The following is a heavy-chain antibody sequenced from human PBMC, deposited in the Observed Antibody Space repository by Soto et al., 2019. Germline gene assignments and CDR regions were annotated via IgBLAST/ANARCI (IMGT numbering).Heavy chain of an antibody. CDR1: GFSLTTSGVG. D-gene: IGHD3-16*01. V-gene: IGHV2-5*02. CDR3: ADSLGEDWFDP. Sequence: QITLKESGPTLVKSTQTLTLTCTFSGFSLTTSGVGVGWIRQPPGKALDWLALIYWDDDKRYRPSLKSRLTSPKSTAKDRVSLMMTNMDPLDTATDYCADSLGEDWFDPWGQGTLVTVCS. J-gene: IGHJ5*02. CDR2: IYWDDDK.